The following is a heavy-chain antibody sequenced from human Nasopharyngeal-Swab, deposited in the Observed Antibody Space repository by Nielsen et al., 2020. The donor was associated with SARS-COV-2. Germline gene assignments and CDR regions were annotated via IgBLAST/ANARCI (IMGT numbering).Heavy chain of an antibody. Sequence: SLKISCAASGFTFDDYTMHWVRQAPGEGLEWVAGINWNSGRKGYADSVKGRFTISRDNAKNSLYLQMHSLRAEDTALYYCAKARRTDTYGYECFDSWGQGTLVTVSS. CDR3: AKARRTDTYGYECFDS. V-gene: IGHV3-9*01. CDR1: GFTFDDYT. D-gene: IGHD5-18*01. J-gene: IGHJ4*02. CDR2: INWNSGRK.